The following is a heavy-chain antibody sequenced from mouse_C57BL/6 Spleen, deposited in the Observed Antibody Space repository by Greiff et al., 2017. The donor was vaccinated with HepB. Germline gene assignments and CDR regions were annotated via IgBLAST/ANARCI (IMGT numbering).Heavy chain of an antibody. CDR1: GFNIKNTY. D-gene: IGHD2-4*01. Sequence: EVKLEESVAELVRPGASVKLSCTASGFNIKNTYMHWVKQRPEQGLEWIGRIDPANGNTKYAPKFQGKATITADTSSNTAYLQLSSLTSEDTAIYYCARERIYYDYDAWFAYWGQGTLVTVSA. V-gene: IGHV14-3*01. CDR2: IDPANGNT. J-gene: IGHJ3*01. CDR3: ARERIYYDYDAWFAY.